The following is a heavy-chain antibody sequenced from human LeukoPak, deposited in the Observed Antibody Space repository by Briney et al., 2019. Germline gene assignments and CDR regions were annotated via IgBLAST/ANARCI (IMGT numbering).Heavy chain of an antibody. CDR3: AKAIIVGAVHFDY. D-gene: IGHD1-26*01. J-gene: IGHJ4*02. CDR1: GFAFSSHV. V-gene: IGHV3-23*01. Sequence: PGGSLRLSCAASGFAFSSHVMSWVRQAPGKRLEWVSTININDAATYYADSVKGRFTISRDNSKNTLYLQMNSLRAEDTAVYYCAKAIIVGAVHFDYWGQGTLVTVSS. CDR2: ININDAAT.